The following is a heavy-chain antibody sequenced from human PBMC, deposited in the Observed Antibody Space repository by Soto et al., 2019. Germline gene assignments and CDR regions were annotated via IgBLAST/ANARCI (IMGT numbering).Heavy chain of an antibody. J-gene: IGHJ5*02. CDR1: GASISGFY. Sequence: SETLSLSCTVSGASISGFYWSWIRKSAGKGREWIGRIYATGTTDYNPSLKSRAMMSVDTSKKQFSLKLRSVTAADTAVYYCVRDGTKTLRDWFDPWGQGISVTVS. V-gene: IGHV4-4*07. CDR3: VRDGTKTLRDWFDP. CDR2: IYATGTT. D-gene: IGHD1-1*01.